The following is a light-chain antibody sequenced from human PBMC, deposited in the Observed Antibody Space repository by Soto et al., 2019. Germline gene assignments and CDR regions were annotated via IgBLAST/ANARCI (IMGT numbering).Light chain of an antibody. V-gene: IGKV1-5*03. CDR1: QTIISW. CDR2: KAS. Sequence: DIQVSLSPSTVSGSVGDRVTITFRASQTIISWLALSQQKPGKAPKLLIYKASTLKSGVPSRFSGSGSGTEFTLTISSLQPDDFATYYCQHYNSYSEAFGQGTKVDIK. CDR3: QHYNSYSEA. J-gene: IGKJ1*01.